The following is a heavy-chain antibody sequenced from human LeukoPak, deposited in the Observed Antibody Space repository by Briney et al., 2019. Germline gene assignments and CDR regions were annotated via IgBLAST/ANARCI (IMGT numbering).Heavy chain of an antibody. CDR2: ISYDGSNK. CDR3: ARAPPRSTSCPDY. Sequence: PGGSLRLSCAASGFTFSSYAMHWVRQAPGKGLEWVAVISYDGSNKYYADSVTGRFTISRDNSKNTLYLQMNSLRAEDTAVYYCARAPPRSTSCPDYWGQGTLVTVSS. V-gene: IGHV3-30-3*01. D-gene: IGHD2-2*01. J-gene: IGHJ4*02. CDR1: GFTFSSYA.